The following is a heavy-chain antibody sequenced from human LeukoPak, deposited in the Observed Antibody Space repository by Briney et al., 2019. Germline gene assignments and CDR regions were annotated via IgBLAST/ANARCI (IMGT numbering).Heavy chain of an antibody. CDR2: IDPSDSKI. J-gene: IGHJ4*02. D-gene: IGHD6-13*01. CDR1: GXYFTSYC. CDR3: AAGIDH. Sequence: GESLKISFKGSGXYFTSYCISWVRQMPGKGLEWMGRIDPSDSKINYSPSFQGHVTISADKSISTAYLQWSSLKASDTAMYYCAAGIDHWGQGTLVTVSS. V-gene: IGHV5-10-1*01.